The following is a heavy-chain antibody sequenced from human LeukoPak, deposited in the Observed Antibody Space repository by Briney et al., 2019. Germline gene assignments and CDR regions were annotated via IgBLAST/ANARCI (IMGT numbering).Heavy chain of an antibody. D-gene: IGHD3-3*01. V-gene: IGHV4-38-2*02. Sequence: SETLSLTCTVSGYSISSGYYWGWIRQPPGKGLEWIGSIYHSRSTYYNPSLKSRVTISVDTSKNQFSLKLSSVTAADTAVYYCASSLWDFWSGYSFQHWGQGTLVTVSS. J-gene: IGHJ1*01. CDR3: ASSLWDFWSGYSFQH. CDR2: IYHSRST. CDR1: GYSISSGYY.